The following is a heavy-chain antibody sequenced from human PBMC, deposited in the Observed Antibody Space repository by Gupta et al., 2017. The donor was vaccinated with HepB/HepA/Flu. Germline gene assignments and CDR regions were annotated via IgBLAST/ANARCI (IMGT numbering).Heavy chain of an antibody. D-gene: IGHD3-3*01. CDR2: IRSKINDATP. Sequence: EVLLVESGGGLVEPGRSLRLSCTASGFTFGDYGVSWFRQAPGKGLEWVGFIRSKINDATPQYAAAVRGRLTISRDDSKEIAYLQMERLKTEDTAVYYCTRAGGYDFWIDYWGQGTLVTVSS. CDR3: TRAGGYDFWIDY. J-gene: IGHJ4*02. CDR1: GFTFGDYG. V-gene: IGHV3-49*03.